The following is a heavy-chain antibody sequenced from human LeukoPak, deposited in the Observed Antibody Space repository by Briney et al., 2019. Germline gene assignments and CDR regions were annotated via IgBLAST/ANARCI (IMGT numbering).Heavy chain of an antibody. CDR3: ARSLYCGGDCYSPGAFDI. Sequence: PGRSLRLSCAASGFTFSSYGMHWVRQAPGKGLEWVAVISYDGSNKYYADSVKGRFTISRDNSKNTLYLQMNSLRAEDTAVYYCARSLYCGGDCYSPGAFDIWGQGTMVTVSS. V-gene: IGHV3-30*03. D-gene: IGHD2-21*02. J-gene: IGHJ3*02. CDR1: GFTFSSYG. CDR2: ISYDGSNK.